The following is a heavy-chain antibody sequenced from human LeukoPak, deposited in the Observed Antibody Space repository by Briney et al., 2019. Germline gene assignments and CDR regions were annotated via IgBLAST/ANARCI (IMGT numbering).Heavy chain of an antibody. CDR2: IKQDGSEK. V-gene: IGHV3-7*01. D-gene: IGHD6-19*01. Sequence: GGSLRLSCAASGFTFSSYWMSWVRQAPGKGLEWVANIKQDGSEKYYVDSVKGRFTISRDNAKNSLYLQMNSLRAEDTAVYYCARDRYSSGWYYRQTGGMDVWGQGTTVTVSS. CDR3: ARDRYSSGWYYRQTGGMDV. CDR1: GFTFSSYW. J-gene: IGHJ6*02.